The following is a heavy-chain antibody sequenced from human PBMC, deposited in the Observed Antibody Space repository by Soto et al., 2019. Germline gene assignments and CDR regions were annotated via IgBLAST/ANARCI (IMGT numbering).Heavy chain of an antibody. CDR2: IHYSGSA. V-gene: IGHV4-31*03. J-gene: IGHJ3*02. D-gene: IGHD6-13*01. CDR3: ARLGYRSSWPYNDAFDM. Sequence: LTSTVYGGSIATGDHSWGGVRQHPGKGLEWIGYIHYSGSAYYKPSLKSRATISVDTSQNQLSLTLGSVTDADSAVYYCARLGYRSSWPYNDAFDMWGQGTLLP. CDR1: GGSIATGDHS.